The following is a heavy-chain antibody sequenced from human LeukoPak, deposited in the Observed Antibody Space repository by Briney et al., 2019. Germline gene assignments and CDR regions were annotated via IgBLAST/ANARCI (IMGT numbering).Heavy chain of an antibody. CDR1: GGTFSSYA. CDR3: ARGFYGDVRYFDL. J-gene: IGHJ2*01. D-gene: IGHD3-10*01. CDR2: IIPILGTA. V-gene: IGHV1-69*13. Sequence: GASVKVSCKASGGTFSSYAISWVRQAPGQGLEWMGGIIPILGTANYAQKFQGRVTITADESTSTAYMELSSLRSEDTAVYYCARGFYGDVRYFDLWGRGTLVTVSS.